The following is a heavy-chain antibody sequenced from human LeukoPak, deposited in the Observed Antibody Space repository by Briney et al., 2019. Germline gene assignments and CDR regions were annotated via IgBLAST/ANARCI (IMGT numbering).Heavy chain of an antibody. Sequence: ASVKVSCKASGYTFTSYYLHWVRQAPGQGLEWMGIINPSGGNTNYAQKFQGRVTMTEDTSTDTAYMELSSLRSEDTAVYYCANYGMDVWGQGTTVTVSS. CDR1: GYTFTSYY. CDR2: INPSGGNT. CDR3: ANYGMDV. V-gene: IGHV1-46*01. J-gene: IGHJ6*02.